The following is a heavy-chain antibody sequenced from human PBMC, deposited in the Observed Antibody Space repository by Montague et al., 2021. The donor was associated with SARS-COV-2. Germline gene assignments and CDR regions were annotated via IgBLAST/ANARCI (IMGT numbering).Heavy chain of an antibody. D-gene: IGHD3-10*01. Sequence: TLSLTCTVSGGSISSGSYYWSWIRQPAGKRLEWIGRIYTSGSTNYNPSLKSRVTISVDTSKNQFSLKLSSVTAADTAVYYCARDLAPYYGSGSYYNPIDAFDIWGQGTMVTVAS. J-gene: IGHJ3*02. CDR2: IYTSGST. CDR1: GGSISSGSYY. CDR3: ARDLAPYYGSGSYYNPIDAFDI. V-gene: IGHV4-61*02.